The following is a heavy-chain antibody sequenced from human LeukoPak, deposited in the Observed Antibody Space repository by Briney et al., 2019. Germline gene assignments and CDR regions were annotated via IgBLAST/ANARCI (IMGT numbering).Heavy chain of an antibody. V-gene: IGHV3-23*01. CDR2: ISISDGST. CDR1: GFTFSSYA. J-gene: IGHJ2*01. D-gene: IGHD6-19*01. Sequence: GGSLRLSCAASGFTFSSYAVSWVRQAPGKGLEWVSAISISDGSTYYADSVKGRFTISRDNSKNTLYLQMNSLRAEDTAVYYCARISSSGWGPTDWYFDLWGRGTLVTVSS. CDR3: ARISSSGWGPTDWYFDL.